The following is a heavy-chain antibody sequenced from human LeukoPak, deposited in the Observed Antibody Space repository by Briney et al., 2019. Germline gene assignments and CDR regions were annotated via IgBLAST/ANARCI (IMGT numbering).Heavy chain of an antibody. CDR3: AKELGYSPYYMDV. J-gene: IGHJ6*03. CDR1: GFTFSSYG. V-gene: IGHV3-30*02. Sequence: GGSLRLSCAASGFTFSSYGMHWVRQAPGKGLEWVAVIRYDGSNKYYADSVKGRFTISRDNSKNTLYLQMNSLRAEDTAVYYCAKELGYSPYYMDVWGKGTTVTVSS. CDR2: IRYDGSNK. D-gene: IGHD5-18*01.